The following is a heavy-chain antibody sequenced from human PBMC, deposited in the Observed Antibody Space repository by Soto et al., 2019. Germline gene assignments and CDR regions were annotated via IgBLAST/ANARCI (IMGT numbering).Heavy chain of an antibody. J-gene: IGHJ6*02. CDR3: ARVGHYDILTGYYYYYGMDV. V-gene: IGHV3-21*01. D-gene: IGHD3-9*01. Sequence: GSLRLSCAASGFTFSSYSMNWVRQAPGKGLEWVSSISSSSSYIYYADSVKGRFTISRDNAKNSLYLQMNSLRAEDTAVYYCARVGHYDILTGYYYYYGMDVWGQGTTVTVSS. CDR2: ISSSSSYI. CDR1: GFTFSSYS.